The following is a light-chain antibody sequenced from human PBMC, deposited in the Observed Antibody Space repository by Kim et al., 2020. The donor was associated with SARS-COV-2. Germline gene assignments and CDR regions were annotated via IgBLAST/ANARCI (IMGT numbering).Light chain of an antibody. CDR1: QSLRNKNGNTY. V-gene: IGKV2-28*01. J-gene: IGKJ5*01. CDR2: LAS. CDR3: MQALQTIT. Sequence: EAAATSCKASQSLRNKNGNTYWEWLLQKRGQSTQLLIYLASNRASGVPDRFSGRGAGTDFTQKSSRVEAEDVGVYYCMQALQTITFGQGTRLEIK.